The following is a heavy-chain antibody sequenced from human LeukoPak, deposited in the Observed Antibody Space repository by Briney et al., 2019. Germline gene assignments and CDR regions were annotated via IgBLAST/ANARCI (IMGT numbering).Heavy chain of an antibody. CDR2: INHSGST. J-gene: IGHJ4*02. Sequence: SETLSLTCAVYGGSFSGYYWSWIRQPPGKGLEWIGEINHSGSTNYSPSLKSRVTISVDTSKNQFSLKLSSVTAADTAVYNCARGGSSGSLDYWGQGTLVTVSS. CDR1: GGSFSGYY. CDR3: ARGGSSGSLDY. D-gene: IGHD6-19*01. V-gene: IGHV4-34*01.